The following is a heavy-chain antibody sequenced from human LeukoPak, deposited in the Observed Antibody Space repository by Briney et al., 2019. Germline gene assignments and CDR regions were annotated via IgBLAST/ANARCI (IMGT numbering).Heavy chain of an antibody. CDR3: ARRGCLVCGSDEAWFDP. V-gene: IGHV3-74*01. J-gene: IGHJ5*02. CDR2: INSDGSST. CDR1: GFTFSSYW. Sequence: GGSLRLSCAASGFTFSSYWMHWVRQAPGKGLVWVSRINSDGSSTSYADSVKGRFTISRDNAKNTLYLQMNSLRAEDTAVYYCARRGCLVCGSDEAWFDPWGQGTLVTVSS. D-gene: IGHD3-10*01.